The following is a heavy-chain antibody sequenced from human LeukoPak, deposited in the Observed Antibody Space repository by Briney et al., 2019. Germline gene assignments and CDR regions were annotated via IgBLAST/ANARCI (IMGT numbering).Heavy chain of an antibody. CDR2: IYSGGST. D-gene: IGHD5-12*01. Sequence: GGSLRLSCAASGFTVTNNYMNWVRQAPGKGLEWVSVIYSGGSTYFADSVKGRFTIARDSSKSTLHLQMDSLRAEDTAVYYCAREPPRSAYAPTYYKYGWGKGTTVTVSS. CDR3: AREPPRSAYAPTYYKYG. J-gene: IGHJ6*03. CDR1: GFTVTNNY. V-gene: IGHV3-66*02.